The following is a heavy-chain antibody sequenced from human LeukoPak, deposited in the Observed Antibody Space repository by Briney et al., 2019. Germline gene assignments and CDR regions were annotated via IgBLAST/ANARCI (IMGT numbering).Heavy chain of an antibody. J-gene: IGHJ6*03. V-gene: IGHV4-34*01. Sequence: SETQSLTCAVYVGSFSGYYWSWIRQPPGKGLEWIGEINHSGSTNYNSSLKSRVTISVDTSKNQFSLKLSSVTAADTAVYYCARGYYGSGSHCCHMDVWGKGTTITVS. CDR2: INHSGST. D-gene: IGHD3-10*01. CDR3: ARGYYGSGSHCCHMDV. CDR1: VGSFSGYY.